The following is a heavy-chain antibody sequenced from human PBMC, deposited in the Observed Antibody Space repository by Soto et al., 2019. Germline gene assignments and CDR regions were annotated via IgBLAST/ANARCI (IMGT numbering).Heavy chain of an antibody. J-gene: IGHJ6*02. CDR2: IYHSGYT. V-gene: IGHV4-30-2*01. CDR1: GGSISSGGYS. CDR3: ARAHYGDYGYGMDV. D-gene: IGHD4-17*01. Sequence: QLQLQESGSGLVKPSQTLSLTCAVSGGSISSGGYSWSWIRQPPGKGLEWIGYIYHSGYTYYNPSLNSRVSISVDRSKNQFSLQLRSVTAADTAVYYCARAHYGDYGYGMDVWGQGTTVTVSS.